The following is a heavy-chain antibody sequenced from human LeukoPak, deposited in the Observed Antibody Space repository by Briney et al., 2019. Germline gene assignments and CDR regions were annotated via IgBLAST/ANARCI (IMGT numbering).Heavy chain of an antibody. CDR1: GFTFSSYS. CDR2: ISSSSSYI. D-gene: IGHD3-9*01. V-gene: IGHV3-21*01. J-gene: IGHJ6*02. Sequence: PGRSLRLSCAASGFTFSSYSMNWVRQAPGKGLELVSSISSSSSYIYYADSVKGRFTISRDNAKNSLYLQMNSLRAEDTAVYYCAREGRYYDILTGYSLYYYYYYGMDVWGQGTTVTVSS. CDR3: AREGRYYDILTGYSLYYYYYYGMDV.